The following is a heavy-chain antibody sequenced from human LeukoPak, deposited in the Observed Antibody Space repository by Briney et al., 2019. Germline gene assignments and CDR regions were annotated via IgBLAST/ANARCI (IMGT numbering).Heavy chain of an antibody. J-gene: IGHJ5*02. V-gene: IGHV4-34*01. CDR2: INHSGST. CDR3: ARVQNYDYVWGSYRPNWFDP. CDR1: GGSFSGYY. Sequence: SETLSLTCAVYGGSFSGYYWSWIRQPPGKGLEWIGEINHSGSTNYNPSLKSRVTISVDTSKNQFSLKLSPVTAADTAVYYCARVQNYDYVWGSYRPNWFDPWGQGTLVTVSS. D-gene: IGHD3-16*02.